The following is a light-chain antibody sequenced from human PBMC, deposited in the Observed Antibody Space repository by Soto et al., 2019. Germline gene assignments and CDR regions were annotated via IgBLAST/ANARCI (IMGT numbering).Light chain of an antibody. CDR1: QSVLYSSNNKNY. Sequence: DIVMTQSPDSLAVSLGERATINCKSSQSVLYSSNNKNYLVWYQQKPGQPPKLLIYWASTRESGVPDRFSGRGSGTDFTLTISSLQAEDVAVYYCQQHYSSPPTFGQGTKVEIK. J-gene: IGKJ1*01. V-gene: IGKV4-1*01. CDR3: QQHYSSPPT. CDR2: WAS.